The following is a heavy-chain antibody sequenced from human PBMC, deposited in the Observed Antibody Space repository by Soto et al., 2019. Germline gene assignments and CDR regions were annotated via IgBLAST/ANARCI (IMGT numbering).Heavy chain of an antibody. Sequence: PGGSLRLSCAASGFTFSSYAMSWVRQAPGKGLEWVSVIYSGGSTYYADSVKGRFTISRDNSKNTLYLQMNSLRAEDTAVYYCVRSGDYRSGSYWYFFDYWGQGTLVTVSS. J-gene: IGHJ4*02. CDR1: GFTFSSYA. CDR3: VRSGDYRSGSYWYFFDY. D-gene: IGHD3-10*01. V-gene: IGHV3-66*01. CDR2: IYSGGST.